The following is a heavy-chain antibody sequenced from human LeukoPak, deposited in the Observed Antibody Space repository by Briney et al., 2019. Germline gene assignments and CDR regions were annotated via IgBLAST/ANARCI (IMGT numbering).Heavy chain of an antibody. CDR1: GYTFTSYY. Sequence: ASVKVSCKACGYTFTSYYMHWVRQAPGQGLEWMGIINPSGGSTSYAQKFQGRVTMTRDTSTSTVYMELSSLRSEDTSVYYCARVRYYDSSGYPRYYFDYWGQGTLVTVSS. V-gene: IGHV1-46*01. J-gene: IGHJ4*02. CDR3: ARVRYYDSSGYPRYYFDY. D-gene: IGHD3-22*01. CDR2: INPSGGST.